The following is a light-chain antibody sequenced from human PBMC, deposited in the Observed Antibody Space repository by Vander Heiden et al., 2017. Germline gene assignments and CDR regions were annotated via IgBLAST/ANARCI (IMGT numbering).Light chain of an antibody. CDR1: QSISSW. CDR3: QQYESSSPYS. V-gene: IGKV1-5*03. Sequence: DIQMKQSDSNLTASVVDRVTITFRASQSISSWLAWYQQKAGKAPKLLMYRASILESGVPSRFTGSGSGTEFTLTISSLQPDDFATYYCQQYESSSPYSFCQGTKLELK. J-gene: IGKJ2*03. CDR2: RAS.